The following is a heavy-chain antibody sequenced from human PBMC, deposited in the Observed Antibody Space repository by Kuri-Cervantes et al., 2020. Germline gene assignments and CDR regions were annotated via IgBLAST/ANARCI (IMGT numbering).Heavy chain of an antibody. Sequence: GSLRLSCAVYGGSFSGYYWSWIRQPPGKGLEWIGEIYHSGSINYNPSLWSRVTISEDTSRNQFSLKLSSVTAADTAVYYCAGHVPDSGSYYVLADAFEIWGQGTMVTVSS. CDR3: AGHVPDSGSYYVLADAFEI. V-gene: IGHV4-34*01. CDR1: GGSFSGYY. J-gene: IGHJ3*02. CDR2: IYHSGSI. D-gene: IGHD1-26*01.